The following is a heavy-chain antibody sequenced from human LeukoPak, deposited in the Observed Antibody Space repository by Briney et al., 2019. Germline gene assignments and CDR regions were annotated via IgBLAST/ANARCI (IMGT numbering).Heavy chain of an antibody. J-gene: IGHJ4*02. V-gene: IGHV3-30*18. Sequence: GRSLRLSCAASGFTFSSYGMHWVRQAPGKGLEWVAVISYDGSNKYYADSVKGRFTISRDNSKNTLYLQMNSLRAEDTALYYCAKDTRLLQAGTLDYWGQGTLVTVSS. CDR1: GFTFSSYG. CDR3: AKDTRLLQAGTLDY. D-gene: IGHD6-13*01. CDR2: ISYDGSNK.